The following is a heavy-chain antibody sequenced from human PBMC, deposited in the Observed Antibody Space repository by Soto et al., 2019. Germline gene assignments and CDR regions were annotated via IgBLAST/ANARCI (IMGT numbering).Heavy chain of an antibody. D-gene: IGHD3-9*01. Sequence: GGSLRLSCAASGFTFSSYGMHWVRQAPGKGLEWVAVIWYDGSNKYYADSVKGRFTISRDNSKNTLYLQMNSLRAEDTAVYYCAREDYDILTGYYHDAFDIWGQGTMVTVSS. CDR3: AREDYDILTGYYHDAFDI. J-gene: IGHJ3*02. CDR2: IWYDGSNK. V-gene: IGHV3-33*01. CDR1: GFTFSSYG.